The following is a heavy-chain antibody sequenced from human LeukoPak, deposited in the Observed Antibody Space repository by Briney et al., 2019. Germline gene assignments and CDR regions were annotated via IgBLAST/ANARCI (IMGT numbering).Heavy chain of an antibody. J-gene: IGHJ4*02. V-gene: IGHV3-23*01. CDR2: ISGSGGST. CDR1: GFTFSSYA. D-gene: IGHD1-26*01. CDR3: AKEGYGGSYYSGLTDY. Sequence: GGSLRLSCAASGFTFSSYAMSWVRQAPGKGLEWVSAISGSGGSTYYADSVKGRFTISRDNSKNTLYLQMNSLRAEDTAVYYCAKEGYGGSYYSGLTDYWGQGTLVTVSS.